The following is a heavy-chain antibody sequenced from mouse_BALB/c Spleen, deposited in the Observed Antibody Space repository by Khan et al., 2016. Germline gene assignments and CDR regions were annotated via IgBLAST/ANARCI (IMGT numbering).Heavy chain of an antibody. CDR3: ASEGLNYAMDY. D-gene: IGHD1-3*01. Sequence: QLQESGPGLMKPSQSLSLTCTVTGYSITSDYPWNWIRQFPGNQLEWMGYIIYSGSTTYTPSLKSRIAITRDTSQNQFFLQLNSVTIEDTATYYCASEGLNYAMDYWGQGTSVTVSS. CDR2: IIYSGST. V-gene: IGHV3-2*02. J-gene: IGHJ4*01. CDR1: GYSITSDYP.